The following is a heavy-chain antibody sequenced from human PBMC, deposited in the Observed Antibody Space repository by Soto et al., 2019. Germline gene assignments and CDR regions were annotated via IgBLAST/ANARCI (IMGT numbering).Heavy chain of an antibody. D-gene: IGHD6-13*01. V-gene: IGHV3-23*01. CDR2: ISGSGGSV. J-gene: IGHJ6*02. Sequence: HPVGSLRRSGGASGGTFSSAAMSWFRQAPGKGLEWVSGISGSGGSVHYADSVKGRFTISRDNSKNTLYLQMISLRAEDTAVYYCASDRSSSWYGRRYYYYGMDVWGQGTTVTVSS. CDR3: ASDRSSSWYGRRYYYYGMDV. CDR1: GGTFSSAA.